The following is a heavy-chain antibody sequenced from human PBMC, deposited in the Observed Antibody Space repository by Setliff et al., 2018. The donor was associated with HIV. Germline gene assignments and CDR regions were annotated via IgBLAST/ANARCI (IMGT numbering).Heavy chain of an antibody. J-gene: IGHJ3*02. CDR3: ASKGGSENYPDSDAFDI. Sequence: SVKVSCKASGGTFSSSTISWVRQAPGQGLEWMGGIIPLFSTENSAQKFQGRVTITADGSMTTVHMELSSLRSEDTAVYFCASKGGSENYPDSDAFDIWGQGTLVTVSS. CDR2: IIPLFSTE. V-gene: IGHV1-69*13. CDR1: GGTFSSST. D-gene: IGHD3-10*01.